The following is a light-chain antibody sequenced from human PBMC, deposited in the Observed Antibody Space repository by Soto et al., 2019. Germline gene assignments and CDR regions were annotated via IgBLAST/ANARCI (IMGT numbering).Light chain of an antibody. Sequence: DTVLTQSPGTLSLSPGERTTLSCRASQSISRYLAWYQQKPGQGPRLLIYGASSRATGTPDRFSGSGSGTDFTLTINRLEPEDFALYYCQQYGSSPPTFGQGTRWIT. CDR3: QQYGSSPPT. V-gene: IGKV3-20*01. J-gene: IGKJ1*01. CDR2: GAS. CDR1: QSISRY.